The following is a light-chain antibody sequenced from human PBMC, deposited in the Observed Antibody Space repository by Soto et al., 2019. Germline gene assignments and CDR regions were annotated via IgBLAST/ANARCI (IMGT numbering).Light chain of an antibody. CDR3: QQRSRWPRGT. Sequence: VLTQSPATLSLSPGESATLSCRASQNVGNNLAWYQQKSGQAPRLLIYAASDRATGVPARFSGGMSGTDFTLTISSLESEDFATYFCQQRSRWPRGTFGRGTKVEMK. CDR2: AAS. J-gene: IGKJ2*02. V-gene: IGKV3-11*01. CDR1: QNVGNN.